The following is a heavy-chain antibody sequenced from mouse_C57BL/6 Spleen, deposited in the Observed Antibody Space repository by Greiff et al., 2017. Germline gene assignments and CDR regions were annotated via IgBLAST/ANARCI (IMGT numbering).Heavy chain of an antibody. V-gene: IGHV1-80*01. CDR3: ARSGITTVVATDY. Sequence: QVQLQQSGAELVKPGASVKISCKASGYAFSSYWMNWVKQRPGKGLEWIGQIYPGDGDTNYNGKFKGKATLTAGKSSSTAYMQLISLTSEDSAVYFYARSGITTVVATDYWGQGTTLTVSS. D-gene: IGHD1-1*01. J-gene: IGHJ2*01. CDR2: IYPGDGDT. CDR1: GYAFSSYW.